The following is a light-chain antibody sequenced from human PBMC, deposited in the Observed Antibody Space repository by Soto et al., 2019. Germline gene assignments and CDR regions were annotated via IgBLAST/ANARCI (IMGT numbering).Light chain of an antibody. Sequence: QSALTQPASVSGSPGQSITISCTGTSSDVGGYNYVSWYQQHPGKAPKAMIYDVSNRPSGVSNRFSGSKSGNTASLTISGLQAEDEADYYCSSYTISSTLVIFGGGTKLTVL. CDR3: SSYTISSTLVI. CDR2: DVS. J-gene: IGLJ2*01. V-gene: IGLV2-14*01. CDR1: SSDVGGYNY.